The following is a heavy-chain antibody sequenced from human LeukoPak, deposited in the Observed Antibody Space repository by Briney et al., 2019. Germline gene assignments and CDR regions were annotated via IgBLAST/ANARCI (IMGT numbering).Heavy chain of an antibody. V-gene: IGHV3-48*01. D-gene: IGHD2-21*02. CDR3: ATQPYCGDDCYSVRDY. CDR2: ISSSSDTI. CDR1: GFTFSSYS. J-gene: IGHJ4*02. Sequence: GGSLRLSCAAPGFTFSSYSMTWVRQAPGKGLEWVSYISSSSDTIYYADSVRGRFTISRDNVRDSLYLQMNSLRAEDAAVYYCATQPYCGDDCYSVRDYWGQGTLVTVSS.